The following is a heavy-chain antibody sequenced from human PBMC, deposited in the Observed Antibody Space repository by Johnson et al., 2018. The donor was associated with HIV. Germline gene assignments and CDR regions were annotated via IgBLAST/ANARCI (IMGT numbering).Heavy chain of an antibody. Sequence: QVQLVESGGGVVQPGRSLRLSCAASGFRFRSYVMHWVRQAPGKGLEWVAVISYDGSNKYYADSVKGRFTISRDNSKNTLYLQMNSLRAEDTAVYYCAKDRYSSSPTAFDIWGQGTMVTVSS. CDR2: ISYDGSNK. D-gene: IGHD6-13*01. J-gene: IGHJ3*02. CDR3: AKDRYSSSPTAFDI. CDR1: GFRFRSYV. V-gene: IGHV3-30*19.